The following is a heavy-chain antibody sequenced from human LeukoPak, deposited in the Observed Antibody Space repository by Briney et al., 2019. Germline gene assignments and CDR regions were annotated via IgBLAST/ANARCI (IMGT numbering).Heavy chain of an antibody. J-gene: IGHJ6*02. CDR2: ISGSGGST. V-gene: IGHV3-23*01. CDR1: GFTFSSYA. D-gene: IGHD6-19*01. Sequence: PGGSLRLSCAASGFTFSSYAMSWVRQAPGKGLERVSAISGSGGSTYYADSVKGRFTISRDNSKNTLYLQMNSLRAEDTAVYYCANNGRAVAVHYYYYGMDVWGQGTTVTVSS. CDR3: ANNGRAVAVHYYYYGMDV.